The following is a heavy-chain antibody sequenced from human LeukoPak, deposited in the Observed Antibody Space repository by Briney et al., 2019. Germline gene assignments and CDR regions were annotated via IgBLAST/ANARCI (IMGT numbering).Heavy chain of an antibody. V-gene: IGHV3-11*04. CDR2: MSSSGSTI. CDR3: ARDYYYYDSSGLGY. D-gene: IGHD3-22*01. Sequence: PGGSLRLSCAASGFTFSDYYMSWIRQAPGKGLEWVSYMSSSGSTIYYTDSVKGRFTISRDNAKKSLYLQMNSLRAEDTAVYYCARDYYYYDSSGLGYWGQGTLVTVSS. J-gene: IGHJ4*02. CDR1: GFTFSDYY.